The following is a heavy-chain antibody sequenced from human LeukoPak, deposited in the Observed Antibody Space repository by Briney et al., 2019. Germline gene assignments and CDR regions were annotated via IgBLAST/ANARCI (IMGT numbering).Heavy chain of an antibody. CDR2: IWYDGSSK. CDR1: GFTFSSYG. D-gene: IGHD4-23*01. CDR3: AKDISGGNSETYIDY. Sequence: SGGSLRLSCAASGFTFSSYGMHWVRQAPGKGLEWVAVIWYDGSSKYYADSVKGRFTISRDNSKNTLYLQMDSLRAEDTAVYYCAKDISGGNSETYIDYWGQGTLVAVSS. J-gene: IGHJ4*02. V-gene: IGHV3-30*02.